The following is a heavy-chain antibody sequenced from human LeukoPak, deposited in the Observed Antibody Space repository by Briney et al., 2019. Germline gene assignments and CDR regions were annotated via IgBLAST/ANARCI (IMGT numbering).Heavy chain of an antibody. Sequence: PGGSLRLSCAASGFTFSSYAMNWVRQAPGKGLEWVSAISGSGGSTYYADSVKGRFTISRDNPKNTLYLQMNSLRAEDTAVYYCAKHGSGFGANDAFDIWGQGTMVTVSS. D-gene: IGHD3-3*01. CDR2: ISGSGGST. CDR1: GFTFSSYA. J-gene: IGHJ3*02. V-gene: IGHV3-23*01. CDR3: AKHGSGFGANDAFDI.